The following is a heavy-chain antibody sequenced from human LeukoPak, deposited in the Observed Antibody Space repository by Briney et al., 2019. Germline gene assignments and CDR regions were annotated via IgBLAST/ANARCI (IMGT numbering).Heavy chain of an antibody. D-gene: IGHD1-26*01. J-gene: IGHJ4*02. CDR1: GFTFSDYY. CDR3: AKGRGTYCVDY. V-gene: IGHV3-11*01. CDR2: ISSSGSTI. Sequence: GGSLRLSCAASGFTFSDYYMSWIRQAPGKGLEWVSYISSSGSTIYYADSVRGRFTISRDNSKNMLYLQMNSLRAEDTAVYYCAKGRGTYCVDYWGQGSLVSVSS.